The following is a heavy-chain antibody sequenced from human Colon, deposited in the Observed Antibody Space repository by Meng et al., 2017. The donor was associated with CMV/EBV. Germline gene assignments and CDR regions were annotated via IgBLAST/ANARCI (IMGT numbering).Heavy chain of an antibody. Sequence: ASVKVSCKASGYTFTSYGISWLRQAPGQGLEWMGWISAYNGNTNYAQKLQGRVTMTTDTSTSTAYMELRSLRYDDTAVYYCARGHDYYYYGMDVWGQGTTVTVSS. CDR3: ARGHDYYYYGMDV. J-gene: IGHJ6*02. CDR2: ISAYNGNT. CDR1: GYTFTSYG. V-gene: IGHV1-18*01.